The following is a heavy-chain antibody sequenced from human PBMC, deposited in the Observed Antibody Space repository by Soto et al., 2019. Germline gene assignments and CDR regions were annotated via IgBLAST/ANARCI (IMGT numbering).Heavy chain of an antibody. CDR2: IRSKANSYAT. V-gene: IGHV3-73*01. CDR1: GFTFSGSA. D-gene: IGHD1-26*01. Sequence: GGSLRLSCAASGFTFSGSAMHWVRQASGKGLEWVGRIRSKANSYATAYAASVKGRFTISRDDSKNTAYLQMNSLKTEDTAVYYCTSTPWEPGAFDIWGQGTMVTVSS. J-gene: IGHJ3*02. CDR3: TSTPWEPGAFDI.